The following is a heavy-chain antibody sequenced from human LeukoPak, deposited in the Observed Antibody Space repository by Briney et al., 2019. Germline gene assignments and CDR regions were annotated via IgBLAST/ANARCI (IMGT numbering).Heavy chain of an antibody. Sequence: ASVKVSCKASGYTFTGYYMHWVRQAPGQGLEWMGWINPNSGGTNYAQKFQGRVTMTRDTSTSTVYMELSSLRSEDTAVYYCARDGQSRLRGNWFDPWGQGTLVTVSS. CDR1: GYTFTGYY. CDR2: INPNSGGT. D-gene: IGHD5-12*01. CDR3: ARDGQSRLRGNWFDP. J-gene: IGHJ5*02. V-gene: IGHV1-2*02.